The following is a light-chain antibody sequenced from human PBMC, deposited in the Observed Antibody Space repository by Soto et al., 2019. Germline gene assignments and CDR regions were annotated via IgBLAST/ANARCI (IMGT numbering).Light chain of an antibody. V-gene: IGLV2-14*01. Sequence: QSALTQPASLSGSAGQSITISCTGTSSDVGGYIYVSWYQQHPGKAPKLMIYDVTSRPSGVSYRFSGFKSGNTASLTISGLQAEDEADYYCSSYTTSSSYVFGTGNKVTVL. CDR1: SSDVGGYIY. J-gene: IGLJ1*01. CDR2: DVT. CDR3: SSYTTSSSYV.